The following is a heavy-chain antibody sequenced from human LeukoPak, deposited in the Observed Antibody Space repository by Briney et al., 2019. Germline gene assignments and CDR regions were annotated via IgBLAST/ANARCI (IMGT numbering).Heavy chain of an antibody. D-gene: IGHD3-22*01. CDR1: GFTFSSYA. CDR3: ARAQPPNYYDSSGYPPYFDS. V-gene: IGHV3-23*01. J-gene: IGHJ4*02. CDR2: ISGSGGST. Sequence: PGGSLRLSCAASGFTFSSYAMSWVRQAPGKGLEWVSAISGSGGSTYYADSVKGRFTISRDNSKNTLYLQMNSLRAEDTAVYYCARAQPPNYYDSSGYPPYFDSWGQGTLVTVSS.